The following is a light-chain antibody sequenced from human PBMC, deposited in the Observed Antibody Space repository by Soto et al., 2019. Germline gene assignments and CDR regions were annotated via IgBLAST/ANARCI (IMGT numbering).Light chain of an antibody. CDR1: SNDIGGSNF. J-gene: IGLJ2*01. Sequence: QSALTQPPSASGSPGQSVTISCTGTSNDIGGSNFVSWYQQHPAKAPKLIIYEVTKRPSGVPDRFSAFKSGNTASLTVSELQPEDEADYYCGSYAGSNNMLFGGGTKVTVL. V-gene: IGLV2-8*01. CDR2: EVT. CDR3: GSYAGSNNML.